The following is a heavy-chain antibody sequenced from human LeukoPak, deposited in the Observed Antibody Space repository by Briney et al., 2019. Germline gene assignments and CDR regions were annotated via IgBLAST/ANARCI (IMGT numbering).Heavy chain of an antibody. CDR3: ARVVAAAGKGALGV. CDR2: IYHSGST. V-gene: IGHV4-38-2*02. Sequence: SETLSLTCTVSGYSISSGYYWGWIRQPPGKGLEWIGSIYHSGSTYYNPSLKSRVTISVDTSKNQFSLKLSSVTAADTAVYYCARVVAAAGKGALGVWGQGTLVTVSS. CDR1: GYSISSGYY. D-gene: IGHD6-13*01. J-gene: IGHJ4*02.